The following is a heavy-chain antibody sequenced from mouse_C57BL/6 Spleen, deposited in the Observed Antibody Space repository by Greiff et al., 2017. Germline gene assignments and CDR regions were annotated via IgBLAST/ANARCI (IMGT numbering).Heavy chain of an antibody. D-gene: IGHD2-3*01. CDR1: GYTFTEYT. J-gene: IGHJ2*01. CDR3: ARHEGWLLRLDY. V-gene: IGHV1-62-2*01. CDR2: FYPGSGSI. Sequence: VQLQQSGAELARPGASVKMSCKASGYTFTEYTIHWVKQRSGQGLEWIGWFYPGSGSIKYNEKFKDKATLTADKSSSTVYMELSRLTSEDSAVYFCARHEGWLLRLDYWGQGTTLTVSS.